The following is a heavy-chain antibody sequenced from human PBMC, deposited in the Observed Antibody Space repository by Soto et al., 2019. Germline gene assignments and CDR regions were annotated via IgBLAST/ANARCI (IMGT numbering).Heavy chain of an antibody. Sequence: SETLSLTCTVSGGSISSSSYYWGWIRQPPGKGLEWIGSIYYSGSTYYNPSLKSRVTISVDTSKNQFSLKLSSVTAADTAVYYCARLDILTGHMGLHYMDVWGKGTTVTVSS. CDR3: ARLDILTGHMGLHYMDV. V-gene: IGHV4-39*01. CDR1: GGSISSSSYY. CDR2: IYYSGST. D-gene: IGHD3-9*01. J-gene: IGHJ6*03.